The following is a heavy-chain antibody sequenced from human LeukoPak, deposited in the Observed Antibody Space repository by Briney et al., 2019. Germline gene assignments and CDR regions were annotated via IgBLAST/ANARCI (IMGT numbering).Heavy chain of an antibody. Sequence: ASVKVSCKASGYTFTGYYMHWVRQAPGQGLEWMGWINPNSGGTNYAQKFQGRVTMTRDTSISTAYMELSRLRSDDTAVYYCARLRLGGNWFDPWGQGTLVTVSS. J-gene: IGHJ5*02. D-gene: IGHD4-11*01. CDR3: ARLRLGGNWFDP. V-gene: IGHV1-2*02. CDR1: GYTFTGYY. CDR2: INPNSGGT.